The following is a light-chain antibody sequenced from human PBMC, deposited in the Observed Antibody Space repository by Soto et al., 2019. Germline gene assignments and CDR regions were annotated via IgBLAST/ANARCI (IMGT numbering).Light chain of an antibody. J-gene: IGKJ1*01. CDR2: GAS. V-gene: IGKV3-20*01. Sequence: EIVMTQSPATLSVSPGERATLSCRASQSVSSNLAWYQQKPGQAPRLLIYGASTRPTGIPDRFSGSGSGTDFTLTISRLEPEDFAVYYCQQYGSSGTLGQGTKV. CDR1: QSVSSN. CDR3: QQYGSSGT.